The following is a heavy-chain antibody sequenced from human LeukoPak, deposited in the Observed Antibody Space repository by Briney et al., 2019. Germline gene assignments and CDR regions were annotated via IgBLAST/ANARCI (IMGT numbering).Heavy chain of an antibody. CDR3: AKDSQVRRYDFWSGPRAYYLDY. V-gene: IGHV3-23*01. Sequence: GGSLRLSCAASGFTFSSYAMSWVRQAPGKGLEWVSAISGSGGSTYYADSVKGRFTISRDNSKNMLYLQMNSLRAEDTAVYYCAKDSQVRRYDFWSGPRAYYLDYWGQGTLVTVSS. D-gene: IGHD3-3*01. J-gene: IGHJ4*02. CDR2: ISGSGGST. CDR1: GFTFSSYA.